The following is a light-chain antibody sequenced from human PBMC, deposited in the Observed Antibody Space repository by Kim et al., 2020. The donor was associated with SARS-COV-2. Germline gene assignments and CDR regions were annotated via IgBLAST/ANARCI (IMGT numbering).Light chain of an antibody. J-gene: IGKJ4*01. CDR1: QSISSNF. CDR3: QQYGTSPLT. Sequence: DIVLTQSPGTLSVSPGERATLSCRASQSISSNFLAWYQRRPGQAPRLLIYGASSRATGIPDRFSGSGSGTDFTLTISRLEPEDFAVYYCQQYGTSPLTFGGGTKLEI. CDR2: GAS. V-gene: IGKV3-20*01.